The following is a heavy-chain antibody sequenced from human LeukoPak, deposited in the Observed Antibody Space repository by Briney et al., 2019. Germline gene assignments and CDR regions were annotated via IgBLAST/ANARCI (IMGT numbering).Heavy chain of an antibody. CDR1: GFTFSSYW. V-gene: IGHV3-74*01. J-gene: IGHJ4*02. CDR2: INSDGSST. Sequence: GGSLRLSCAASGFTFSSYWMHWVRQVPGKGLVWVSRINSDGSSTIHADSVKGRFTISRDNAKNTLYLQMNSLRAEDTAVYYCARGPTPHRPGAYYFDYWGQGTLVTVSS. CDR3: ARGPTPHRPGAYYFDY. D-gene: IGHD3-10*01.